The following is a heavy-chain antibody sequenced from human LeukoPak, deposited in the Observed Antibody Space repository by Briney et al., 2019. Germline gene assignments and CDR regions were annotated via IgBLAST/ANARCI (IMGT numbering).Heavy chain of an antibody. CDR1: SASISSYY. J-gene: IGHJ4*02. CDR3: VKHGSGWSFDY. D-gene: IGHD6-19*01. Sequence: SETLSLTCTVSSASISSYYWGWIRQSPGKGLEWIGYIQNTGGTNYNPSLKSRVSISKNTSKNQFSLQVRSVTAADTAVYYCVKHGSGWSFDYWGQGTLVTVSS. CDR2: IQNTGGT. V-gene: IGHV4-59*01.